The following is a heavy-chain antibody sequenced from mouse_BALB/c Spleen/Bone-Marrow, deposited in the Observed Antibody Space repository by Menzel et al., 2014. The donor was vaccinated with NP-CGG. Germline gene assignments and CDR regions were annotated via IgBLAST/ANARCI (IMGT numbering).Heavy chain of an antibody. CDR2: IDPANGNT. J-gene: IGHJ3*01. D-gene: IGHD1-1*01. Sequence: EVMLVESGAELVKPGASVKLSCTASGFNIKDTYMHWVKQRPEQGLEWIGRIDPANGNTKYDPKFQGKATITADTSSNTDYLQLSSLTSEDTAVYYCAPYYYGSSLFAYWGQGTLVTVSA. V-gene: IGHV14-3*02. CDR3: APYYYGSSLFAY. CDR1: GFNIKDTY.